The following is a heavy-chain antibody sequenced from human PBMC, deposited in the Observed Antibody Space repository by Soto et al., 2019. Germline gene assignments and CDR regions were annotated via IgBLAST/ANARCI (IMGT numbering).Heavy chain of an antibody. CDR1: GFTFSSYA. CDR3: AKGGKNSYSSPDY. V-gene: IGHV3-23*01. Sequence: EVQLLESGGGLVQPGGSLRLSCAASGFTFSSYAMSWVRQAPGRRLEWVSAISGSGGSPYYADSVKGRFTISREKSKNTLYVQMKSVRAEDTAVDYRAKGGKNSYSSPDYWGQGSLVSVYS. J-gene: IGHJ4*02. D-gene: IGHD6-13*01. CDR2: ISGSGGSP.